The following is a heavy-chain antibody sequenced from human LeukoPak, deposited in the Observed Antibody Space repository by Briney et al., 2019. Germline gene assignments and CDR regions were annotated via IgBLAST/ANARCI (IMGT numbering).Heavy chain of an antibody. CDR3: ARLLSSGYYGHSYYFDY. CDR1: GYTFTSYD. Sequence: ASVKVSCKASGYTFTSYDINWVRQATGQGLEWMGWMNPNSGNTGYALKFQGRVTITRNTSISTAYMELSSLRSEDTAVYYCARLLSSGYYGHSYYFDYWGQGTLVTVSS. D-gene: IGHD3-22*01. J-gene: IGHJ4*02. V-gene: IGHV1-8*03. CDR2: MNPNSGNT.